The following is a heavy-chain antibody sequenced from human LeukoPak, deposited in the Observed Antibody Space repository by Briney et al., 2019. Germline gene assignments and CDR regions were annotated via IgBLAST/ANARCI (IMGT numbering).Heavy chain of an antibody. D-gene: IGHD2-2*01. J-gene: IGHJ3*02. V-gene: IGHV3-23*01. CDR1: GFTFSSYA. CDR2: ISGSGGST. CDR3: ASGIVVVPAARDAFDI. Sequence: GGSLRLSCAASGFTFSSYAMSWVRQAPGKGLEWVSAISGSGGSTYYADSVKGRFTISRDNSKNTLYLQMNSLRAEDTAVYYCASGIVVVPAARDAFDIWGQGTMVTVSS.